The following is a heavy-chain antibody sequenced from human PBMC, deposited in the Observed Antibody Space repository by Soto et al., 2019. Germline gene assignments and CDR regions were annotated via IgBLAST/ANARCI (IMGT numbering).Heavy chain of an antibody. CDR3: ARKGARVLPLHY. D-gene: IGHD1-1*01. J-gene: IGHJ4*02. CDR1: GFTFSNYW. V-gene: IGHV3-7*01. CDR2: LKEDGREK. Sequence: EVQLVESGGGLVQPGGSLRLSCAASGFTFSNYWMSWVRQAPGKGLEWVANLKEDGREKYYVDSVKGRFTISRDDAKNSLYLQMNSLRAEDTAVYYCARKGARVLPLHYWGQGTLVTVSS.